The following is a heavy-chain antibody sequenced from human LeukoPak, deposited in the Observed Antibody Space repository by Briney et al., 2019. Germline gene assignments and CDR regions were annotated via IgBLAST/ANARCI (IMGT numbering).Heavy chain of an antibody. CDR1: GYTFTSYY. Sequence: ASVKVSCKASGYTFTSYYMHWVRQAPGQGLEWMGWINPNSGGTNYAQKFQGRVTMTRDTSISTAYMELSRLRSDDTAVYYCARHKELERLFDYWGQGTLVTVSS. CDR3: ARHKELERLFDY. D-gene: IGHD1-1*01. V-gene: IGHV1-2*02. J-gene: IGHJ4*02. CDR2: INPNSGGT.